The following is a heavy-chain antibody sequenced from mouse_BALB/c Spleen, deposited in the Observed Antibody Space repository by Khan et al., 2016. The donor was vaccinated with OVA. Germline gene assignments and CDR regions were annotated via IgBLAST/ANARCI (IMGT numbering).Heavy chain of an antibody. J-gene: IGHJ2*01. CDR2: INPSTGYT. V-gene: IGHV1-7*01. Sequence: QVQLQQSGAELAKPGASVKMSCKASGYTFINYWILWIKQRPGQGLEWIGYINPSTGYTEYNQNFKEKATLTAEKSSSTAYMQLSSLTSEDSTIYYCARRGLRWDFDYWGQGTTLTVSS. CDR3: ARRGLRWDFDY. D-gene: IGHD1-1*01. CDR1: GYTFINYW.